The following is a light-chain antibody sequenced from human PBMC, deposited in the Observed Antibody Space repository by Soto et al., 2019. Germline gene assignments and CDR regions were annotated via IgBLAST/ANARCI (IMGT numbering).Light chain of an antibody. V-gene: IGLV4-69*01. CDR1: SGHSNYA. Sequence: QPVLTQSPSASASLGASVKLTCTLSSGHSNYAIAWHQQQPEKGPRYLMKLNSDGSHSKGDGIPDRFSGSSSGAERYLTISRLQSEDEADYYCQTWGTGPFVFGTGTKVTVL. CDR2: LNSDGSH. J-gene: IGLJ1*01. CDR3: QTWGTGPFV.